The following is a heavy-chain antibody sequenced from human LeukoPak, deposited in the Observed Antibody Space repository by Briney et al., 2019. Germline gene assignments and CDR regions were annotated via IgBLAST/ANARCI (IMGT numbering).Heavy chain of an antibody. CDR3: ASGVHDYGEYVFDY. D-gene: IGHD4-17*01. CDR1: GGTFSSDA. J-gene: IGHJ4*02. CDR2: IIPIFGTA. V-gene: IGHV1-69*13. Sequence: SVKVSCKASGGTFSSDAISWVRQAPGQGLEWMGGIIPIFGTANYAQKFQGRVTITADESTSTAYMELSSLRSEETAVYYCASGVHDYGEYVFDYWGQGTLVTVSS.